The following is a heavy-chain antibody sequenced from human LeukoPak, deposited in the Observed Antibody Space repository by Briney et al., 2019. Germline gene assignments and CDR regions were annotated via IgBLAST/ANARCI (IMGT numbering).Heavy chain of an antibody. CDR1: GGSISSYY. V-gene: IGHV4-59*08. Sequence: SETLSLTCTVSGGSISSYYWSWIRQPPGKGLEWIGYIYYSGSTNYNPSLKGRVTISVDTSKNQFSLKLSSVTAADTAVYYCARQGYSAYEILDYWGQGTLVTVSS. J-gene: IGHJ4*02. D-gene: IGHD5-12*01. CDR3: ARQGYSAYEILDY. CDR2: IYYSGST.